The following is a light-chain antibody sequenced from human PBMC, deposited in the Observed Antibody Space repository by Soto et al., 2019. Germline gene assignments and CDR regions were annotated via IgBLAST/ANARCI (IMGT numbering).Light chain of an antibody. CDR3: SSYTSSSTWV. V-gene: IGLV2-14*01. Sequence: QSVLTQPASVSGSPGQSITISCTGTSSDVGDYNYVSWYQQHPGKAPKLLIYEVSNRPSGVSNRFSGSKSGNTASLTISGLQAEDEADYYCSSYTSSSTWVFDGGTKLTVL. CDR1: SSDVGDYNY. CDR2: EVS. J-gene: IGLJ3*02.